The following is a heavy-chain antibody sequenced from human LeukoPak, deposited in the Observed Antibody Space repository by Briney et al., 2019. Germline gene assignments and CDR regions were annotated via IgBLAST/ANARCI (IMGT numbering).Heavy chain of an antibody. CDR1: GFTVSSNY. D-gene: IGHD7-27*01. Sequence: GGSLRLSCAASGFTVSSNYMSWVRQAPGKGLEWVSVIYSGGSTYYADSVKGRFTISRDNSKNTLYLQMNSLRSEDTAVYYCARDTPEDWGGYDYWGQGTLVTVSS. CDR3: ARDTPEDWGGYDY. V-gene: IGHV3-53*05. CDR2: IYSGGST. J-gene: IGHJ4*02.